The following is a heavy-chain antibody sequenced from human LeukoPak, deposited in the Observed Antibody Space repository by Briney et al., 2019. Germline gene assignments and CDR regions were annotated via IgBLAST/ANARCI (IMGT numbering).Heavy chain of an antibody. CDR2: IYYSGST. Sequence: PAETLPLTCTVSGGSISSYYWSWIRQPPGKGLGWIGYIYYSGSTNYNPSLKSRVTISVDTSKNQFSLKLSSVTAADTAVYYCARGAVASLDYWGQGTLVTVSS. J-gene: IGHJ4*02. V-gene: IGHV4-59*01. CDR1: GGSISSYY. CDR3: ARGAVASLDY. D-gene: IGHD6-19*01.